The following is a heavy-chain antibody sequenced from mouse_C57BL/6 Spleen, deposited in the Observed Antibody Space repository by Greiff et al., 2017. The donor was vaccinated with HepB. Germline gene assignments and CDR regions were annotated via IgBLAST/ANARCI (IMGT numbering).Heavy chain of an antibody. CDR2: ISSGSSTI. D-gene: IGHD2-4*01. J-gene: IGHJ2*01. CDR3: ARSLYYDYSDYFDY. V-gene: IGHV5-17*01. Sequence: EVQLVESGGGLVKPGGSLKLSCAASGFTFSDYGMHWVRQAPEKGLEWVAYISSGSSTIYYADTVKGRFTISRDNAKNTLFLQMTSLRSEDTAMYYCARSLYYDYSDYFDYWGQGTTLTVSS. CDR1: GFTFSDYG.